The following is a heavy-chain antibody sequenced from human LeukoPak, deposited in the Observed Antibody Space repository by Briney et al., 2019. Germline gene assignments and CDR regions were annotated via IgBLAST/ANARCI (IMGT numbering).Heavy chain of an antibody. V-gene: IGHV3-30-3*01. D-gene: IGHD2-2*01. J-gene: IGHJ2*01. CDR1: GFTFSSSA. Sequence: AGGSLRLSCAASGFTFSSSAMHWVRQAPGKGLEWVAVISYDGINKYYTDSVKGGFTISRDNSENTLYLQMNSLRAEDTAVYYCARGLGYRQHWYFDIWGRGTLVTVSS. CDR3: ARGLGYRQHWYFDI. CDR2: ISYDGINK.